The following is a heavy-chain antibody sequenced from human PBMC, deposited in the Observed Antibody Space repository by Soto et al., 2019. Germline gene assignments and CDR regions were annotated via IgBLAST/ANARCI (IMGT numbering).Heavy chain of an antibody. V-gene: IGHV5-10-1*03. J-gene: IGHJ4*02. CDR3: ARRYTSSSLPDY. D-gene: IGHD6-6*01. Sequence: EVQLVQSGAEVKKPGESLRISCKGSGYSFNSFWITWVRQMPGKGLEWLGRIDPSTSQTNYSPSFQGHVTISSDRSISTAYLQWSSLKASDTAMYFCARRYTSSSLPDYWGQGTLVTVSS. CDR2: IDPSTSQT. CDR1: GYSFNSFW.